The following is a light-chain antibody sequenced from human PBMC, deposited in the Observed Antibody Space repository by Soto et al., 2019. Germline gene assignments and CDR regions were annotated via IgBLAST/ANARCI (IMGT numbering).Light chain of an antibody. J-gene: IGLJ3*02. V-gene: IGLV2-23*01. CDR1: SSDVGSYNL. CDR2: ESS. Sequence: QSALTQPASVSGSPGQSITISCTGTSSDVGSYNLVSWYQQHPGKAPKLMIYESSKRPSGASNRFSGSKSGNTASLTISGLQAEDEADYYCCSYAGSSTLVFGGGTKLTVL. CDR3: CSYAGSSTLV.